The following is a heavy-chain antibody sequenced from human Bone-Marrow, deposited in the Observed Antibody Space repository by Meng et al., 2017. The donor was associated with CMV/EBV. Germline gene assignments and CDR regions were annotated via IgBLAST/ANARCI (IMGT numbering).Heavy chain of an antibody. J-gene: IGHJ6*02. CDR1: GGTFSSYA. CDR2: IIPIFGTA. D-gene: IGHD1-7*01. Sequence: SVKVSCKASGGTFSSYAISWVRQAPGQGLEWMGGIIPIFGTANYAQKFQGRVTITTDESTSTAYMELSSLRSEDTAVYYCASRRTYNWNYASNYYYGMDVWGQGTTVIVSS. CDR3: ASRRTYNWNYASNYYYGMDV. V-gene: IGHV1-69*05.